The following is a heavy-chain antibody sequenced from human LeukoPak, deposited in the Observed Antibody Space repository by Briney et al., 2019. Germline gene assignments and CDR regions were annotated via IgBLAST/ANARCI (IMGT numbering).Heavy chain of an antibody. J-gene: IGHJ4*02. D-gene: IGHD4-23*01. V-gene: IGHV3-66*01. CDR3: AGFYGGNRLGFDY. Sequence: GGSLRLSCAASGFTVSSNYMSWVRQAPGKGLEWVSVIYSGGSTYYADSVKGRFTISRDNSKNTLYLQMNSLRAEDTAVYYCAGFYGGNRLGFDYWGQGTLVTVSS. CDR2: IYSGGST. CDR1: GFTVSSNY.